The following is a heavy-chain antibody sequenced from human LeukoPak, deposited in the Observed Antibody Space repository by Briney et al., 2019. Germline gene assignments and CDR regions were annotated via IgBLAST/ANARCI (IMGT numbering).Heavy chain of an antibody. V-gene: IGHV3-30-3*01. J-gene: IGHJ3*01. CDR1: GFTFSSYA. D-gene: IGHD6-19*01. CDR2: ISYDGSNK. Sequence: GRSLRLSCAASGFTFSSYAMHWVRQAPGKGLEWVAVISYDGSNKYYADSVKGRFTISRDNSKNTLYLQMNSLRAEDTAVYYCARSQQWLVDDAFDVWGQGTMVTVSS. CDR3: ARSQQWLVDDAFDV.